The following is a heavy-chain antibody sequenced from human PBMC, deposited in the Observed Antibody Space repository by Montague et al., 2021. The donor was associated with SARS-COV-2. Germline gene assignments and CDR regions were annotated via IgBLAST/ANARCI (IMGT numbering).Heavy chain of an antibody. J-gene: IGHJ4*02. Sequence: SLRLYCAASGFTFSSYWMHWVRQAPGKGLVWVSRINSDGSSTSYADSVKGRFTISRDNAKNTLYLQMNSLRAEDTAVYYCAREGPVTIYYFDYWGQGTLVTVSS. CDR2: INSDGSST. V-gene: IGHV3-74*01. D-gene: IGHD5-18*01. CDR1: GFTFSSYW. CDR3: AREGPVTIYYFDY.